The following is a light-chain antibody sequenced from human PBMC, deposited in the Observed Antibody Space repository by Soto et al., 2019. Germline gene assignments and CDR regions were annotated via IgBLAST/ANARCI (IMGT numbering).Light chain of an antibody. CDR2: PES. V-gene: IGKV1-39*01. J-gene: IGKJ1*01. CDR3: QQSYSTPST. CDR1: QSISSY. Sequence: DIQMTQSPSSLSASLGDRVTITCRASQSISSYLNWYQQKPGKAPTLLLYPESSLHRGGRSRFIGRGSGPDLTLSLSSLQRADFATYYCQQSYSTPSTFVQGTKV.